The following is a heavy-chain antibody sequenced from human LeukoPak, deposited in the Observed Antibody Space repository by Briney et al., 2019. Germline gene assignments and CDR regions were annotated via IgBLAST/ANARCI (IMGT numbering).Heavy chain of an antibody. CDR3: AKDNSISLGDLSSKFDY. CDR2: KSGSGGNT. Sequence: PGGSLRLSCAASEFTFSTYAMSWVRQAPGKGLEWVSGKSGSGGNTYYADSVKGRFTISRDNSKNTLYLQMNSLRAEDTAVYYCAKDNSISLGDLSSKFDYWGQGTLVTVSS. D-gene: IGHD3-16*02. J-gene: IGHJ4*02. CDR1: EFTFSTYA. V-gene: IGHV3-23*01.